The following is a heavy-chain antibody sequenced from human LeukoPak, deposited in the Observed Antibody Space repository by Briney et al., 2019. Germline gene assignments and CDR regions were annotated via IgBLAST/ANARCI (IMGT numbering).Heavy chain of an antibody. D-gene: IGHD2-15*01. Sequence: ASVKVSCKASGYTFTGYYMHWVRQAPGQGLEWMGWINPNSGGTNYAQKFQGRVTMTRDTSISTAYMELSRLRSDDTAVYYCARVGCSGGSCYEFFDYWGQGTLVTVSS. CDR3: ARVGCSGGSCYEFFDY. CDR2: INPNSGGT. CDR1: GYTFTGYY. V-gene: IGHV1-2*02. J-gene: IGHJ4*02.